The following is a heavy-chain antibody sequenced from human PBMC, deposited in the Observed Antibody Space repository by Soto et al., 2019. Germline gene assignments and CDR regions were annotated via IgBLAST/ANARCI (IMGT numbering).Heavy chain of an antibody. CDR1: GFTFSIYG. V-gene: IGHV3-30*18. CDR2: ISYDGSTK. Sequence: QVQLVESGGGVVQPGRSLRLSCAASGFTFSIYGMHWVRQAPGKGLEWVALISYDGSTKFYADSVKGRFTISRDNYKSTLHLEMNSLSAEDTAVYFCSKDAKKYRYYNHGMDVWGHGTTGTVSS. D-gene: IGHD1-26*01. CDR3: SKDAKKYRYYNHGMDV. J-gene: IGHJ6*02.